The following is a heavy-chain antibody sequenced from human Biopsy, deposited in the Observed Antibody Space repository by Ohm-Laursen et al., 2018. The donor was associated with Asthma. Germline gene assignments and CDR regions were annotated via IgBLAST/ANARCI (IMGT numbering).Heavy chain of an antibody. CDR2: IATDGSNK. CDR3: VKDHSAGYYYFDD. D-gene: IGHD2-21*01. V-gene: IGHV3-64D*08. Sequence: SLRLSCAASGFTFSSYSMHWVRQAPGRGPEYVSFIATDGSNKFYADSVKGRFTVSRDNSKHTLYLHMTGLRADDTGVYYCVKDHSAGYYYFDDWGLGAQVTVSS. J-gene: IGHJ4*02. CDR1: GFTFSSYS.